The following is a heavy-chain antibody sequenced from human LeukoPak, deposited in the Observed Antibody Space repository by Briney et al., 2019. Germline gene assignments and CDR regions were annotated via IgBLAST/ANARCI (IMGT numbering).Heavy chain of an antibody. CDR2: ISGGGGST. CDR3: AKGRYGVVVVSLDYFDY. Sequence: GGSLRLSCAASGFTFSSYAMSWVRQAPGKGLEWVSAISGGGGSTYYADSVKGRFTISRDNSKNTLYLQMNSLRAEDTAVYYCAKGRYGVVVVSLDYFDYWGQGTLVTVSS. CDR1: GFTFSSYA. D-gene: IGHD3-22*01. J-gene: IGHJ4*02. V-gene: IGHV3-23*01.